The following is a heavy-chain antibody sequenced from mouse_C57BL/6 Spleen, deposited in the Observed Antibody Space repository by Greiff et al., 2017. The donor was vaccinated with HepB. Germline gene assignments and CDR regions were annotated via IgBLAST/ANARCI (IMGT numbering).Heavy chain of an antibody. J-gene: IGHJ2*01. V-gene: IGHV1-62-2*01. Sequence: QVQLKQSGAELVKPGASVKLSCKASGYTFTEYTIHWVKQRSGQGLEWIGWFYPGSGSIKYNEKFKDKATLTADKSSSTVYMELSRLTSEDSAVYFCARHEGGPYDFLYYFDYWGQGTTLTVSS. CDR1: GYTFTEYT. CDR2: FYPGSGSI. CDR3: ARHEGGPYDFLYYFDY. D-gene: IGHD2-4*01.